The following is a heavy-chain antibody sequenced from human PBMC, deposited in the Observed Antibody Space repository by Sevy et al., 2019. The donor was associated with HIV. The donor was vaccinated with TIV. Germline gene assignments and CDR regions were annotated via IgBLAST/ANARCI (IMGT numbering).Heavy chain of an antibody. CDR3: TRGLATADTPEYYFDY. J-gene: IGHJ4*02. Sequence: GGSLRLSCTTSGFTFEDYALSWFRQAPGKGLEWVAFITRNSYEAYGGTTDYAASVKGRFISSRDDSKSIAYLQMNSLKTGDTAVYYCTRGLATADTPEYYFDYWGQGTLVTVSS. D-gene: IGHD5-12*01. CDR1: GFTFEDYA. CDR2: ITRNSYEAYGGTT. V-gene: IGHV3-49*03.